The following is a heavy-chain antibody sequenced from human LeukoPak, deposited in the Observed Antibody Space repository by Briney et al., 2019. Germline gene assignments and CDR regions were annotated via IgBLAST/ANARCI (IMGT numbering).Heavy chain of an antibody. CDR1: EYTFTSYY. D-gene: IGHD3-22*01. J-gene: IGHJ4*02. CDR2: INPSGGST. V-gene: IGHV1-46*01. CDR3: ARSQSNYYDSSGYYFGSLYFDY. Sequence: GASVKVSCKASEYTFTSYYMHWVRQAPGQGLEWMGIINPSGGSTSYAQKFQGRVTMTRDMSTSTVYMELSSQRSEDTAVYYCARSQSNYYDSSGYYFGSLYFDYWGQGTLVTVSS.